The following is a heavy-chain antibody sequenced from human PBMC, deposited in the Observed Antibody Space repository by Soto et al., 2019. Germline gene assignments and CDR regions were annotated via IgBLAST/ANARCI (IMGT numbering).Heavy chain of an antibody. Sequence: EVQLVESGGGLVQPGGSLRLSCAASGFTFSSYWMSWVRQAPGKGLEWVANIKQDGSEKYYVDSVKGRFTISRDNAKNSLYLQMNSLRAEDTAVYYCARLGRNSHYYYYGMDVWGQGTTVTVSS. J-gene: IGHJ6*02. CDR3: ARLGRNSHYYYYGMDV. CDR1: GFTFSSYW. CDR2: IKQDGSEK. V-gene: IGHV3-7*03. D-gene: IGHD1-26*01.